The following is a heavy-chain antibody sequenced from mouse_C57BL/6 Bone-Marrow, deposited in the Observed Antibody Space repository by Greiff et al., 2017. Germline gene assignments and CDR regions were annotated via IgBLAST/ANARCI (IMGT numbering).Heavy chain of an antibody. CDR3: ARPIYYGNYYAMDY. Sequence: EVQLVESGGGLVKPGGSLKLSCAASGFTFSDYGMHWVRQAPEKGLEWVAYISSGSSTIYYADTVKGRFTISRDNAKNTLFLQMTSLRSEDTAMYYWARPIYYGNYYAMDYWGQGTSVTVSS. CDR2: ISSGSSTI. D-gene: IGHD2-1*01. CDR1: GFTFSDYG. J-gene: IGHJ4*01. V-gene: IGHV5-17*01.